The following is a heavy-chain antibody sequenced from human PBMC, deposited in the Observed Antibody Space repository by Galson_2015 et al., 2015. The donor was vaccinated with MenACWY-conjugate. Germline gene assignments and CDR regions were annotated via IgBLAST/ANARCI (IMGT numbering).Heavy chain of an antibody. J-gene: IGHJ2*01. CDR3: ASSPQYGGNTIYWYFAL. CDR1: EFTFSSYS. V-gene: IGHV3-21*01. D-gene: IGHD4-23*01. CDR2: ISTSSNYI. Sequence: SLRLSCAASEFTFSSYSMNWVRQAPGKGLEWVPSISTSSNYIYYADSVRGRFTISRDNAKNSLYLQMNSLRADDTAVYYCASSPQYGGNTIYWYFALWGRGTLVTVSS.